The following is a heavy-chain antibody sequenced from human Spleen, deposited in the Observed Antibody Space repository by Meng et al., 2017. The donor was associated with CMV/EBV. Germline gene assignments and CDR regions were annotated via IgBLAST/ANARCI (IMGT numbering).Heavy chain of an antibody. V-gene: IGHV1-69*08. J-gene: IGHJ6*02. CDR1: RGTFDSHT. CDR2: IIPLFGAT. D-gene: IGHD1-26*01. CDR3: ARGGTYSDDYYGMDV. Sequence: SVKVSCKASRGTFDSHTVSWVRQAPGQGLEWMGRIIPLFGATLYAQKFQGRVTIRADKSTGTAYVEVNSLRPEDTAVYYCARGGTYSDDYYGMDVWGHGTTVTVSS.